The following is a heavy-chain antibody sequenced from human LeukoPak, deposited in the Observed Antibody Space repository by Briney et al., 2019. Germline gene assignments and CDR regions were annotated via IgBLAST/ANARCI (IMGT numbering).Heavy chain of an antibody. Sequence: PGRSLRLSCAASGFTFSSYGMHWVRQAPGKGLEWVAVISYDGSNKYYADSVKGRFTISRDNSKNTLYLQMNSLRAEDTALYYWAKAPTGVYDWGNYGGKEPLVTVPS. J-gene: IGHJ4*02. CDR3: AKAPTGVYDWGNY. D-gene: IGHD3-9*01. CDR2: ISYDGSNK. V-gene: IGHV3-30*18. CDR1: GFTFSSYG.